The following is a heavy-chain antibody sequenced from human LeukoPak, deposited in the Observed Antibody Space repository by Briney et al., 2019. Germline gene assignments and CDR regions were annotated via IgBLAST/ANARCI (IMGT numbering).Heavy chain of an antibody. J-gene: IGHJ2*01. CDR3: AGLAAAATSITYHYFDV. Sequence: SETLSLTCTVPSGSISSYYWSWIRQSPGMGLEWIAYIRTNGNTNYNPSLKSRVTISLDTSKNQFSLKLSSVTAADTAVYYCAGLAAAATSITYHYFDVWGRGTLVTVSS. V-gene: IGHV4-4*09. CDR1: SGSISSYY. CDR2: IRTNGNT. D-gene: IGHD6-13*01.